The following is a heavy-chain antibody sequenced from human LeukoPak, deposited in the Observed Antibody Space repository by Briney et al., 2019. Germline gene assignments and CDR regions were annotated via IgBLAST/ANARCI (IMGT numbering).Heavy chain of an antibody. CDR1: GFTFSSYW. V-gene: IGHV3-74*01. J-gene: IGHJ4*02. Sequence: GGSLRLSCVASGFTFSSYWMHWVRQAPGKGLVWVSRIESDGSSTSYADSVKGRFTISRDNAKNTLSLQMSSPRAEDTAVYYCARGFGSGSSLPFDYWGQGTLVTASS. CDR2: IESDGSST. CDR3: ARGFGSGSSLPFDY. D-gene: IGHD3-10*01.